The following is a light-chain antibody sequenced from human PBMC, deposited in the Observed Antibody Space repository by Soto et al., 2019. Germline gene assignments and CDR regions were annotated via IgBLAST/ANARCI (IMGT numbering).Light chain of an antibody. CDR2: DAS. CDR1: QGISSA. CDR3: QQFNSSRFT. Sequence: AIQLTQSPSSLSASVGDRVTITCRASQGISSALAWYQQKPGKAPKLLIYDASSLESGVPSRFSGSGSGTDFTLTISSLQPEDFATYYCQQFNSSRFTFGPGTKVDIK. J-gene: IGKJ3*01. V-gene: IGKV1-13*02.